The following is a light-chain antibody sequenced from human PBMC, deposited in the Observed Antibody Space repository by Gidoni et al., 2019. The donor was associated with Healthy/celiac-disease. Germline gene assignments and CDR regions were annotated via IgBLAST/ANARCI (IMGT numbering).Light chain of an antibody. CDR1: SSNSGSNP. CDR3: PAWAASLNGWV. J-gene: IGLJ3*02. V-gene: IGLV1-44*01. Sequence: QSALTQPPAATGTSGQRVTSSCSGSSSNSGSNPVHWYQQLPGTAPKLLIYSNNQRPSGVPDLFSGSKSGTSASLAISGLQSEDEADYYCPAWAASLNGWVFGGGPKLTVL. CDR2: SNN.